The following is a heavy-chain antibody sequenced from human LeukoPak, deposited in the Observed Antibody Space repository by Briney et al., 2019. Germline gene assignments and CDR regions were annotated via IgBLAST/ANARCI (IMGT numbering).Heavy chain of an antibody. J-gene: IGHJ6*02. Sequence: KHDGSETIYVDSVEGRFAISRDNAKNSLHLQMNSLRVEDTAVYYCAKNGGPHGMDVWGQGTTVTVSS. D-gene: IGHD3-16*01. V-gene: IGHV3-7*01. CDR2: KHDGSET. CDR3: AKNGGPHGMDV.